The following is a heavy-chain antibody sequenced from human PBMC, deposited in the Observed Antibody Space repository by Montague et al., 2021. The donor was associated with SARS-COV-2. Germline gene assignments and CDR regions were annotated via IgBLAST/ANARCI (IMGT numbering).Heavy chain of an antibody. D-gene: IGHD6-19*01. CDR3: AGMRTGWPIDF. CDR2: SYNNGRST. V-gene: IGHV4-4*09. Sequence: SETLSLTCIVSGDSMTSHFWSWLRLSPGKGLEWIGYSYNNGRSTYYNRPLNSRVTISRDTSNNLFFLTLNSVTAADTTVYYCAGMRTGWPIDFWGQGLLVTVSS. CDR1: GDSMTSHF. J-gene: IGHJ4*02.